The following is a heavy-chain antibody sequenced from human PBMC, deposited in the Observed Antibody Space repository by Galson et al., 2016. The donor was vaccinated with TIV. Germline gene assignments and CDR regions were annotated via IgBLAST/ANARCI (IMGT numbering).Heavy chain of an antibody. J-gene: IGHJ4*02. V-gene: IGHV1-46*01. D-gene: IGHD3-22*01. CDR2: INPITGIT. CDR3: ARWFDSSGYYYFDY. Sequence: QSGAEVKQSGESLKISCKASGYTFTRHYMHWVRQAPGQGLEWMGIINPITGITTYAQNFQGRVTMTRDTSTSTVQMGLSSLRSEDTAVYYCARWFDSSGYYYFDYWGQGSLITVSS. CDR1: GYTFTRHY.